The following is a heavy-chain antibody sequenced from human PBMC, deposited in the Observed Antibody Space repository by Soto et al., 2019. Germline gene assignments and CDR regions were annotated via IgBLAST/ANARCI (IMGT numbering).Heavy chain of an antibody. J-gene: IGHJ4*02. CDR2: FNPNSGGT. Sequence: QVQLVQSGAEVKTPGASVKVSCKASGYTFTGNYMHWVRQAPGQGLEWMGWFNPNSGGTHYAQKFQGRVSMTRDTSINTGYMELTRLRSGDTAVYYCAREGSVVGAMDYWCQGTLVTVSS. V-gene: IGHV1-2*02. D-gene: IGHD1-26*01. CDR1: GYTFTGNY. CDR3: AREGSVVGAMDY.